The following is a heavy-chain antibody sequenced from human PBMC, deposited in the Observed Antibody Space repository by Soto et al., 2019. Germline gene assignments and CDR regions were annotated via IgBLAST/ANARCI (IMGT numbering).Heavy chain of an antibody. V-gene: IGHV1-8*01. D-gene: IGHD3-3*01. J-gene: IGHJ6*02. CDR3: ARAFYYDFWSWTGYYYYGMDV. CDR1: GYTFTSYD. CDR2: MNPNSGNT. Sequence: ASVKVSCKASGYTFTSYDINWVRQATGQGLEWMGWMNPNSGNTGYAQKFQGRVTMTRNTSISTAYVGLSSLRSEDTAVYYCARAFYYDFWSWTGYYYYGMDVWGQGTTVTVSS.